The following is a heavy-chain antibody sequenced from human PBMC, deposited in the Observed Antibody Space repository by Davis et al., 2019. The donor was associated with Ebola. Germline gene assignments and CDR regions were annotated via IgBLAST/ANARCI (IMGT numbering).Heavy chain of an antibody. CDR2: ISTYSGNT. J-gene: IGHJ5*02. D-gene: IGHD4-17*01. CDR1: GYTSTTYG. V-gene: IGHV1-18*01. Sequence: ASAKISCNASGYTSTTYGISWVRQAPGQGLEWLGWISTYSGNTNYAQMFQDRLTMTTDTSTSTAYMELRSLRSDDTAVYYCARNGDYDPWFDPWGQGTLVTVSS. CDR3: ARNGDYDPWFDP.